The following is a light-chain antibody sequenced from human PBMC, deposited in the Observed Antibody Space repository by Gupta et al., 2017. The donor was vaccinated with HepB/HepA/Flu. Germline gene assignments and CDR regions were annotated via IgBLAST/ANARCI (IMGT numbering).Light chain of an antibody. V-gene: IGKV4-1*01. CDR3: QQYHVSPWT. CDR1: QSLLYSPNKKNF. Sequence: GERATINCKSSQSLLYSPNKKNFLAWYQQKPGQPPKLLIHWASTRESGVPDRFSGSGSVTDFTLTISSLQAEDVAVYFCQQYHVSPWTFGQGTKVEIK. CDR2: WAS. J-gene: IGKJ1*01.